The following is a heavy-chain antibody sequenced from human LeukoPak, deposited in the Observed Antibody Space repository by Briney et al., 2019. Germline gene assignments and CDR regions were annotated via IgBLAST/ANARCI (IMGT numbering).Heavy chain of an antibody. CDR2: IYTSGST. CDR1: GGSISSYY. Sequence: PSETLSLNCTVSGGSISSYYWSWLRQPAGKGLEWIGRIYTSGSTNYNPSLKSRVTMSVDTSKNQFSLKLSSVTDADTAVYYCARISTVTTSRAYYYYYYMDVWGKGTTVTVSS. CDR3: ARISTVTTSRAYYYYYYMDV. V-gene: IGHV4-4*07. J-gene: IGHJ6*03. D-gene: IGHD4-17*01.